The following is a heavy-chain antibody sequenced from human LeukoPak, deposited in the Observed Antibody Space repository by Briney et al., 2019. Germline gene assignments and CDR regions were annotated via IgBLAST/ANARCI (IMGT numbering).Heavy chain of an antibody. CDR3: AKEQGQQLVLNPFDY. D-gene: IGHD6-13*01. J-gene: IGHJ4*02. CDR1: GFTFSSYA. CDR2: ISGSGGST. V-gene: IGHV3-23*01. Sequence: GSLILSCAASGFTFSSYAMSWVRQAPGKGVEWVSAISGSGGSTYYADSVKGRFTIASDNSKNTLYLQMNSLTAEDTAVYYCAKEQGQQLVLNPFDYWGQGTLVTVSS.